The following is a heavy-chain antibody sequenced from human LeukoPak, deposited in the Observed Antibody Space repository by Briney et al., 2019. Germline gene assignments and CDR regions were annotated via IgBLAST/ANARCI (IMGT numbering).Heavy chain of an antibody. CDR2: IYYSGST. V-gene: IGHV4-61*01. CDR1: GGSVSSGSYY. J-gene: IGHJ4*02. Sequence: SGTLSLTCTVSGGSVSSGSYYWSWIRQPPWKGLEWIGDIYYSGSTNYNPSLKSRVTISVDTSTNQFSLKLSSVTAADTAVYYCAREVVPAATVDYWGQGTLVTVSS. D-gene: IGHD2-2*01. CDR3: AREVVPAATVDY.